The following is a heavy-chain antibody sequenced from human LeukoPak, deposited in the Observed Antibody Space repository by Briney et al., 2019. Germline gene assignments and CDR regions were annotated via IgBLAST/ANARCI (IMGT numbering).Heavy chain of an antibody. CDR2: ISVSSNYI. CDR3: VRLRRNSDTSGFYYYYDF. Sequence: PGGSLRLSCAASGYTFSSYSINWVRQAPGKGLEWVSSISVSSNYIYYADSVRGRFLISRDDARDSLYLQMNSLRAEDTAVYYCVRLRRNSDTSGFYYYYDFWGQGTLVTVSS. D-gene: IGHD3-22*01. V-gene: IGHV3-21*01. J-gene: IGHJ4*02. CDR1: GYTFSSYS.